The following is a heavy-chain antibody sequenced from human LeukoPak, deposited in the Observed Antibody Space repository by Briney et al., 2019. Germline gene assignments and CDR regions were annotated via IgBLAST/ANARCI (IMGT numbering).Heavy chain of an antibody. CDR1: GFTFSSYA. CDR3: AKDGEQWLANNWFDP. J-gene: IGHJ5*02. Sequence: GGSLRLSCAASGFTFSSYAMSWVRQAPGKGLEWVSAISGSGGSTYYADSVKGRFTISRDNSKNTLYLQMNSLRAEDTAVYYCAKDGEQWLANNWFDPWGQGTLVTVSS. D-gene: IGHD6-19*01. CDR2: ISGSGGST. V-gene: IGHV3-23*01.